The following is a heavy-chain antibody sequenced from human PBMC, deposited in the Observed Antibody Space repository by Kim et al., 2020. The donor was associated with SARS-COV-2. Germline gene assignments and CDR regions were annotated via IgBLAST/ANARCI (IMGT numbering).Heavy chain of an antibody. J-gene: IGHJ4*02. Sequence: NYTNYADSVKGRFTISRDNAKNSLYLQMNSLRAEDTAVYHCARASREIDYWGQGTLVTVSS. V-gene: IGHV3-11*05. CDR2: NYT. CDR3: ARASREIDY.